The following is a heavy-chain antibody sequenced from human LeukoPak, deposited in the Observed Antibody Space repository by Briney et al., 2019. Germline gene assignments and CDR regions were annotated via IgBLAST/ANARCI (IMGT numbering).Heavy chain of an antibody. Sequence: GGSLRLSCAASALTFNSCGMRWVRQAPGKGLEWVSRINSDGSSTSYADSVKGRFTISRDNAKNTLYLQMNSLRAEDTAVYYCARVTWDSSGLYWYFDLWGRGTLVTVSS. CDR2: INSDGSST. CDR3: ARVTWDSSGLYWYFDL. J-gene: IGHJ2*01. CDR1: ALTFNSCG. D-gene: IGHD3-22*01. V-gene: IGHV3-74*01.